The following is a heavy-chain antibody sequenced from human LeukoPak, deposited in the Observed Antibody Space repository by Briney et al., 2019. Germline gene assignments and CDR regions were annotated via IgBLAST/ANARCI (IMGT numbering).Heavy chain of an antibody. Sequence: PSETLSLTCAVYGGSFSGYYWSWIRQPPGKGLEWIGYIYYSGSTNYNPSLKSRVTISVDTSKNQFSLKLSSVTAADTAVYYCARQTAIFGVVITGYYFDYWGQGTLVTVSS. D-gene: IGHD3-3*01. CDR2: IYYSGST. CDR1: GGSFSGYY. V-gene: IGHV4-59*08. CDR3: ARQTAIFGVVITGYYFDY. J-gene: IGHJ4*02.